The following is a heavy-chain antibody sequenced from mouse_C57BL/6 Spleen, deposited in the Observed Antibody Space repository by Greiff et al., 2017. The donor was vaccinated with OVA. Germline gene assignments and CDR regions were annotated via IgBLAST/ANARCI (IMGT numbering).Heavy chain of an antibody. CDR1: GYSITSGYY. J-gene: IGHJ4*01. V-gene: IGHV3-6*01. D-gene: IGHD2-2*01. CDR2: ISYDGSN. CDR3: ARNYGYDRGYAMDY. Sequence: DVQLVESGPGLVKPSQSLSLTCSVTGYSITSGYYWNWIRQFPGNKLEWMGYISYDGSNNYNPSLKNRISITRDTSKNQFFLKLNSVTTEDTATYYCARNYGYDRGYAMDYWGQGTSVTVSS.